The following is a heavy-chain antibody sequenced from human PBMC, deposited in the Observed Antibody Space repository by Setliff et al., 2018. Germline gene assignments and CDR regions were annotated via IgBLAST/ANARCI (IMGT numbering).Heavy chain of an antibody. J-gene: IGHJ4*02. CDR3: TTAPLAAASTC. Sequence: PGGSLRLSCAASGFTFSNAWMSWVRQAPGKGLEWVGRIKSKTDGGTTDYAAPVKGRFTLSRDDSKNTMYLQMNSLKTEDTAVYYCTTAPLAAASTCWGQGTLVTVSS. CDR1: GFTFSNAW. V-gene: IGHV3-15*01. D-gene: IGHD6-13*01. CDR2: IKSKTDGGTT.